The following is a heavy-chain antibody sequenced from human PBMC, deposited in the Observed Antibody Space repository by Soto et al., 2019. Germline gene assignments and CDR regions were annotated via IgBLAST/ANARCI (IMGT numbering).Heavy chain of an antibody. CDR2: IYYSGST. V-gene: IGHV4-59*08. CDR1: GGSISSYY. D-gene: IGHD6-13*01. Sequence: QVQLQESGPGLVKPSETLSLTCTVSGGSISSYYWSWIRQPPGKGLEWIGYIYYSGSTNYNPSLKGRFTISLDTSKNQFSLKLSAVTDADTSVYYCARHASSSWYGYYYYGMDVWGQGTTVTVSS. J-gene: IGHJ6*02. CDR3: ARHASSSWYGYYYYGMDV.